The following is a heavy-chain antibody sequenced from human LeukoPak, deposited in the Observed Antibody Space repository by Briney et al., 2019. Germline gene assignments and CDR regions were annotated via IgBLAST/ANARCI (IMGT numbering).Heavy chain of an antibody. CDR1: GGSISSGSYY. CDR2: IYTSGST. V-gene: IGHV4-61*02. CDR3: ARDWGVSARPGYMDV. J-gene: IGHJ6*03. Sequence: TSETLSLTCTVSGGSISSGSYYWSWTRQPAGKGLEWIGRIYTSGSTNYNPSLKSRVTISVDTSKNQFSLKLSSVTAADTAVYYCARDWGVSARPGYMDVWGKGTTVTVSS. D-gene: IGHD6-6*01.